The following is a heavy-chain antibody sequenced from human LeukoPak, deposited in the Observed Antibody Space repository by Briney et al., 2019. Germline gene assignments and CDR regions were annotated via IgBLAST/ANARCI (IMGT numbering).Heavy chain of an antibody. D-gene: IGHD1-26*01. Sequence: PGGSLRLSCAASGFTFSSYSMNWVRKAPGKGLEWVPYILFSSRTIYYADSVKGRFTISRDNSKNTLYLQMNSLRAEDTAVYYCARAGRGSYFEYYFDYWGQGTLVTVSS. CDR3: ARAGRGSYFEYYFDY. CDR2: ILFSSRTI. J-gene: IGHJ4*02. V-gene: IGHV3-48*01. CDR1: GFTFSSYS.